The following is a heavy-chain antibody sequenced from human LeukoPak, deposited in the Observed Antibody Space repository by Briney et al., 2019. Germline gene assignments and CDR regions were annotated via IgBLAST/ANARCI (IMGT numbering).Heavy chain of an antibody. D-gene: IGHD5-12*01. V-gene: IGHV4-39*07. CDR3: ARGSGGYDSETNPRDYFDY. CDR2: IDHSGST. Sequence: SETLSLTCTVSGGSISSRPYSWGWIRQPPGKGLEWIGEIDHSGSTNYNPSLKSRVTISVDTSKNQFSLKLSSVTAADTAVYYCARGSGGYDSETNPRDYFDYWGQGTLVTVSS. J-gene: IGHJ4*02. CDR1: GGSISSRPYS.